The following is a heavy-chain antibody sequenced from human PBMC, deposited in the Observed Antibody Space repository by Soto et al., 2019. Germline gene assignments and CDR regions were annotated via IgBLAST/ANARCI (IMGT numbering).Heavy chain of an antibody. J-gene: IGHJ6*03. CDR1: GGSISSYY. Sequence: SETLSLTCTVSGGSISSYYWSWIRQPPGKGLEWIGYIYYSGSTNYNPSLKSRVTISVDTSKNQFSLKLSSVTAADTAVYYCARSRLPYVDYGDYVGGWDYYYMGVWGKGTTDTVSS. D-gene: IGHD4-17*01. CDR3: ARSRLPYVDYGDYVGGWDYYYMGV. V-gene: IGHV4-59*08. CDR2: IYYSGST.